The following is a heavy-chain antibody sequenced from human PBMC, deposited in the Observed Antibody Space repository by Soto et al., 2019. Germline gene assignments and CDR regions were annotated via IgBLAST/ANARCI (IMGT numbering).Heavy chain of an antibody. J-gene: IGHJ6*02. V-gene: IGHV3-48*02. D-gene: IGHD3-3*01. CDR1: GFTFSSYS. CDR3: ARERGITMRGPAQGGRFDGMDV. CDR2: ISSSSSTI. Sequence: VQLVESGGGVVQPGRSLRLSCAASGFTFSSYSMNWVRQAPGKGLEWVSYISSSSSTIYYADSVQGRFTISSDKAKNTLYLQMNSLRDEDTAVYYCARERGITMRGPAQGGRFDGMDVGGQGTTVTVSS.